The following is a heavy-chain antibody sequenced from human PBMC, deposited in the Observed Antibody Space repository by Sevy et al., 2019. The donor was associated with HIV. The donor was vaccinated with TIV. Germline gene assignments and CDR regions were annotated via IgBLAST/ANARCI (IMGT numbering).Heavy chain of an antibody. D-gene: IGHD2-15*01. CDR1: GYTFTNYA. CDR3: ARDHTAARKGLDY. V-gene: IGHV1-3*01. J-gene: IGHJ4*02. Sequence: AAVKVSCKASGYTFTNYALHWVRQAPGQSLEWMGWINVGNANTRYSQKFQDRFTITRGTSASTAYMELNSLTSEDTAVYYCARDHTAARKGLDYWGQGTLVTVSS. CDR2: INVGNANT.